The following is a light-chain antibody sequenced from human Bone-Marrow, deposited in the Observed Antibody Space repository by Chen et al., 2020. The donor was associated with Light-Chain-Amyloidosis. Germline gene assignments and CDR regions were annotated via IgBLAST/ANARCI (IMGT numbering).Light chain of an antibody. CDR3: QQYGTSPLT. V-gene: IGKV3-20*01. CDR2: GSS. J-gene: IGKJ4*01. Sequence: EIVLTQSPGTLSLSPGEGANLSCRASQTISSNYLTWYQQKFCQAPRLRIYGSSSRATGIPDRFTGSGSGTDFTLTINRLEPEYFAMYYCQQYGTSPLTFGGGTKVEIK. CDR1: QTISSNY.